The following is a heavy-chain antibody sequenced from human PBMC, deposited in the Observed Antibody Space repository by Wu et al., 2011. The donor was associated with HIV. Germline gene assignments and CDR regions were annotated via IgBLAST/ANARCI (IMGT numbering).Heavy chain of an antibody. CDR2: ISVYNGHT. CDR3: ARGRPRDGYNYPANY. V-gene: IGHV1-18*01. J-gene: IGHJ4*02. CDR1: VTPLAIMA. Sequence: KNAWGLSERSPVGLLVTPLAIMASPGCDRPPGQGLEWLGAISVYNGHTSYAQEVEGRITLTTDSSTRTAYMELRQLTADDTAVYYCARGRPRDGYNYPANYWGQGTLVTVSS. D-gene: IGHD5-24*01.